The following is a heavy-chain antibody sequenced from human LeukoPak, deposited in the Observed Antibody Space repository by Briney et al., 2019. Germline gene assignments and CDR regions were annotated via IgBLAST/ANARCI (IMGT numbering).Heavy chain of an antibody. V-gene: IGHV4-59*08. CDR2: IYYTGTT. CDR3: ARAGDYVWRSANWFDP. D-gene: IGHD4-17*01. J-gene: IGHJ5*02. CDR1: DGSIRSYF. Sequence: ASETLSLTCTVSDGSIRSYFWNWIRQPPGKGLEWIGYIYYTGTTNYNPSLKSRVTISVDTSKDQFSLTLSSVTAADTAVYYCARAGDYVWRSANWFDPWGQGTLVTVSS.